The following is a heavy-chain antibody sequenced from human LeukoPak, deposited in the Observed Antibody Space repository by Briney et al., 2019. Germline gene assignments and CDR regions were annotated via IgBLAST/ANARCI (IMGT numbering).Heavy chain of an antibody. CDR2: ISYDGSNK. D-gene: IGHD3-10*01. V-gene: IGHV3-30*18. Sequence: PGRSLRLSCAASGFTFSKYGMHWVRQAPGKGLEWVAVISYDGSNKYYADSVKGRITISRDNSKNTLHLQMNSLRAEDTAVYYCAKDRGFSFASGSSELDYWGQGTLVTVSS. CDR1: GFTFSKYG. J-gene: IGHJ4*02. CDR3: AKDRGFSFASGSSELDY.